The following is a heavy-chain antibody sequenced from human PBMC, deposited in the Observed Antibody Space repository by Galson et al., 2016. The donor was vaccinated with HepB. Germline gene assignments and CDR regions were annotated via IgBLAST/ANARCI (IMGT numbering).Heavy chain of an antibody. V-gene: IGHV1-69*02. J-gene: IGHJ4*02. CDR1: GGTFSSYS. CDR2: LVPPLNLT. Sequence: SVKVSCKASGGTFSSYSFTWVRQAPGQGLEWMGRLVPPLNLTNYAQRFQGRVTITADKSTTAAFMESNSLRSEDTAVYYWVIDYGHYSGRYWGQGTLVTGSS. D-gene: IGHD4-17*01. CDR3: VIDYGHYSGRY.